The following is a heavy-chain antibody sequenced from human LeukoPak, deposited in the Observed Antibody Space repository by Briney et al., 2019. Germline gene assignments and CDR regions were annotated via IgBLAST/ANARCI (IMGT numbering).Heavy chain of an antibody. CDR2: IWYDGSNK. Sequence: GRSLRLSCAASGFTFSSYGMHWVRQAPGKGLEWVAVIWYDGSNKYYADSVKGRFTISRDNSKNTLYLQMNSLRAEDTAVYYCAGGEGENPGGYYYYYMDVWGKGTTVTVSS. V-gene: IGHV3-33*01. CDR1: GFTFSSYG. J-gene: IGHJ6*03. CDR3: AGGEGENPGGYYYYYMDV.